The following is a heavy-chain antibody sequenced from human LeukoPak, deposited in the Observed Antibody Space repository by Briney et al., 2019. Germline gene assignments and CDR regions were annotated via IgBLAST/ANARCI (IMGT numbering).Heavy chain of an antibody. J-gene: IGHJ6*02. D-gene: IGHD4-17*01. V-gene: IGHV3-33*01. CDR1: GFTFSSYG. CDR3: ARGTTDYIGMDV. Sequence: PGGSLRLSCAASGFTFSSYGMHWVRQAPGKGLEWVAVIWYDGSNKYYADSVKGRFTISRDNSKNTLYLQMNSLRAEDTAVYYCARGTTDYIGMDVWGQGTTVTVSS. CDR2: IWYDGSNK.